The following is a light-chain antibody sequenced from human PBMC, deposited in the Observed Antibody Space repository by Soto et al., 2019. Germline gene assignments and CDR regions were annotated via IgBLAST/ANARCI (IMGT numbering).Light chain of an antibody. CDR3: QQRSNWIT. V-gene: IGKV3-11*01. CDR1: QSVRNS. J-gene: IGKJ5*01. CDR2: DAS. Sequence: EIVLTQSPASLSLSPGERATLSCRASQSVRNSLAWYQQKPGKAPRLLIYDASNRATGIPARFSGSGSGTDFTLTISSLEPEDFAVYYCQQRSNWITFGQGIRLEIK.